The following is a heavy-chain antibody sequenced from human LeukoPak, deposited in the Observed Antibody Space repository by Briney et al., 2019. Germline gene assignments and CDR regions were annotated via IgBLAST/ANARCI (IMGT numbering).Heavy chain of an antibody. D-gene: IGHD2-21*02. CDR2: VRGSGTDT. J-gene: IGHJ4*02. CDR3: AKESRHCGGDCFSLLDY. CDR1: GFTFSTYA. V-gene: IGHV3-23*01. Sequence: PGGSLRLSCAASGFTFSTYAMSWVRQAPGKGLEWVSAVRGSGTDTYYADSVKGRFTISRDNSKNTLYLQMNSLRAEDTAVFYCAKESRHCGGDCFSLLDYWGQGTLVTVSS.